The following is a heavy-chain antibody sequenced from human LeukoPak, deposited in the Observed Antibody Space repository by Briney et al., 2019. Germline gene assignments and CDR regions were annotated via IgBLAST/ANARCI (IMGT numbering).Heavy chain of an antibody. J-gene: IGHJ4*02. Sequence: GGSLRLSCAASGFTFSSYGMSWVRQAPGKGLEWVSAISGSGGSTYYADSVKGRFTISRDNSKNTLYLQMNSLRAEDTAVYYCAKDPRRSIVTDWGQGTLVTVSS. CDR3: AKDPRRSIVTD. V-gene: IGHV3-23*01. CDR1: GFTFSSYG. D-gene: IGHD3-22*01. CDR2: ISGSGGST.